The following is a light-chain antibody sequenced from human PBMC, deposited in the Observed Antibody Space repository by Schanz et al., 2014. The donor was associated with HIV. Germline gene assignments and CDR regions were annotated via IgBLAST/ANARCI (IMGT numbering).Light chain of an antibody. J-gene: IGLJ1*01. CDR1: SSDDGGYHY. CDR2: EVS. V-gene: IGLV2-8*01. CDR3: SSYEGSNNWV. Sequence: QSALTQPPFASGSPGQSVTISCTGTSSDDGGYHYVSWYQQHPGKAPKLMIYEVSKRPSGVPDRFSGSKSGNTASLTVSGLQAEDEADYYCSSYEGSNNWVFGTGTKLTVL.